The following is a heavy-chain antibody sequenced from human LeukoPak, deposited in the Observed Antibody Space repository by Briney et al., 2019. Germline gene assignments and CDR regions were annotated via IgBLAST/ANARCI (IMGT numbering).Heavy chain of an antibody. CDR3: ARVQTGTTNWFDP. CDR2: INRDGSGK. J-gene: IGHJ5*02. Sequence: GGSLRLSCAAFGLTLSTNWMSWVRQAPGKGLEWVANINRDGSGKYYVDSVRGRFTISRDNAKNSLYLQMNSLRAEDTAVYYCARVQTGTTNWFDPWGQGTLVTVSS. D-gene: IGHD1-1*01. CDR1: GLTLSTNW. V-gene: IGHV3-7*04.